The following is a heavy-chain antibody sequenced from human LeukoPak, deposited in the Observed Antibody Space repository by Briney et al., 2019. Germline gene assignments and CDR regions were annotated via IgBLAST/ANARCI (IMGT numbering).Heavy chain of an antibody. CDR2: INPTGGST. V-gene: IGHV1-46*01. Sequence: GSVKVSFKASGYTFTSYYMHWVRQAPGEGLEWMGIINPTGGSTSYAQKFQGRVTMTRDTSTSTVYMELSSLRSEDTAVYYCARDHYHKIHSVMVTAPDYWGQGTLVIVSS. J-gene: IGHJ4*02. CDR1: GYTFTSYY. D-gene: IGHD2-21*02. CDR3: ARDHYHKIHSVMVTAPDY.